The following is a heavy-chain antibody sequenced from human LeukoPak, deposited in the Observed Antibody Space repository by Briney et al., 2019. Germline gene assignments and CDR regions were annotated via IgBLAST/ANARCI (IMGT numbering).Heavy chain of an antibody. CDR3: ARSPPHYDFWSGSHYFDY. V-gene: IGHV3-33*01. Sequence: GRSLRLSCAASGFTFSSYGMHRVRQAPGKGLEWVAVIWYDGSNKYYADSVKGRFTISRDNSKNTLYLQMNSLRAEDTAVYYCARSPPHYDFWSGSHYFDYWGQGTLVTVSS. CDR2: IWYDGSNK. J-gene: IGHJ4*02. CDR1: GFTFSSYG. D-gene: IGHD3-3*01.